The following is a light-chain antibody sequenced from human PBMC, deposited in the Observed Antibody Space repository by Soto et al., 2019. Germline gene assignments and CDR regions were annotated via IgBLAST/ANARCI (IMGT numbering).Light chain of an antibody. Sequence: QSALTQPRSVSGSPGQSVTISCTGTSSDVGGYNYVSWYQQHPGKAPKVIIYDVSKRPSGVPDRFSGSKSDSTASLTISGLQAEDESDYYCSSFAGSSTLVFGGGTKLTVL. V-gene: IGLV2-11*01. J-gene: IGLJ2*01. CDR3: SSFAGSSTLV. CDR1: SSDVGGYNY. CDR2: DVS.